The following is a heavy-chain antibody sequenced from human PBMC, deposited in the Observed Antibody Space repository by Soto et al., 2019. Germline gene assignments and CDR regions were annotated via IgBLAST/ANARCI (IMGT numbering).Heavy chain of an antibody. Sequence: PSETLSLTCTVSGGSISSYYWSWIRQPPGKGLEWIGYIYYSGSTNYNPSLKSRVTISVDTSKNQFSLKLSSVTAADTAVYYCARGVSLGGNYYYYMDVWGKGTTVTVSS. V-gene: IGHV4-59*12. CDR2: IYYSGST. CDR3: ARGVSLGGNYYYYMDV. CDR1: GGSISSYY. D-gene: IGHD3-16*01. J-gene: IGHJ6*03.